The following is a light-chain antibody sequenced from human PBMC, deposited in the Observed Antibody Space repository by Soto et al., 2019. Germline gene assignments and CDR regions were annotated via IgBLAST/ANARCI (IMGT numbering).Light chain of an antibody. CDR1: QSVSSY. Sequence: EIVLTQSPATLSLSPGDRATLSCRASQSVSSYLAWYQQKPGQAPRLLIYDASNRATSIPARFSGSGSGTDFTHTISSLEPEDFAVYYCQQRSNWWTFGQGTKVDIK. J-gene: IGKJ1*01. V-gene: IGKV3-11*01. CDR3: QQRSNWWT. CDR2: DAS.